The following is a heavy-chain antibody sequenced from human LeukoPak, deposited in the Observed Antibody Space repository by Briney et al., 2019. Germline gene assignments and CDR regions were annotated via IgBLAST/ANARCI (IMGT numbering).Heavy chain of an antibody. D-gene: IGHD5-12*01. V-gene: IGHV4-59*12. CDR3: ARSGSGYLRYYFDY. J-gene: IGHJ4*02. Sequence: SETLSLTCSVSGGSMSSYYWSWIRQSPGKGLEWIGYIYHSGSTDYNSSLKSRVTISEDTSKNQFSLKLSSVTAADTAVYYCARSGSGYLRYYFDYWGQGTLVTVSS. CDR2: IYHSGST. CDR1: GGSMSSYY.